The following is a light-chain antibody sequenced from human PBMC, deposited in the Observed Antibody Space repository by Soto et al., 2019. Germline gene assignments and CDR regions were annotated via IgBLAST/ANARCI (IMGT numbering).Light chain of an antibody. J-gene: IGLJ2*01. CDR2: YDS. V-gene: IGLV3-21*04. CDR3: QVSDSSSDMVV. CDR1: NIGSKS. Sequence: SYELTQPPSVSVAPGKTARITCGGTNIGSKSVHWYQQKPGQAPVLAIYYDSDRPSRIAERFSGSNSGNTATLTISRVEAGDEADYYCQVSDSSSDMVVFGGGTKLTVL.